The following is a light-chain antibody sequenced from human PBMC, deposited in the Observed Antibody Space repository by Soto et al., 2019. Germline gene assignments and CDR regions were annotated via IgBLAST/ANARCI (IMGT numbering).Light chain of an antibody. V-gene: IGLV2-14*01. J-gene: IGLJ1*01. CDR3: NSYSSSTTLYL. CDR2: DVS. CDR1: STDVGGYNY. Sequence: QSVLAQPASVSGSPGQSITISCTGTSTDVGGYNYVSWYQQHPGKAPKLMISDVSNRPSGVSIRFSGSKSGNTASLTISGLQAEDEADYYCNSYSSSTTLYLVGTGTKVTDL.